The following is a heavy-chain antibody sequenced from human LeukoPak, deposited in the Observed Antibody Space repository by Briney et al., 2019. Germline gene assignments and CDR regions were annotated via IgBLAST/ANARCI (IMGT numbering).Heavy chain of an antibody. CDR1: GYTFTGYY. V-gene: IGHV1-2*02. Sequence: GASVKVSCKASGYTFTGYYMHWVRQAPGQGLEWMGWINPNSGGTNYAQKFQGRVTMTRDTSTSTVYMELSSLRSEDTAVYYCATLWFGELTFDYWGQGTLVTVSS. J-gene: IGHJ4*02. D-gene: IGHD3-10*01. CDR3: ATLWFGELTFDY. CDR2: INPNSGGT.